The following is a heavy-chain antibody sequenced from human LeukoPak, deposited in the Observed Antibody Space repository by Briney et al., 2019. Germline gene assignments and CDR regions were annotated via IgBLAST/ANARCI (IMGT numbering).Heavy chain of an antibody. V-gene: IGHV1-18*04. J-gene: IGHJ5*02. D-gene: IGHD1-14*01. CDR1: GYNFITHA. CDR3: ARYAEGWPGLFDP. Sequence: ASVKVSCKASGYNFITHAISWVRQAPGQGLEWMGWISGSNGKTKYAQKFQGRLTMITDTSTSTAYMELRSLRSDDTAVYFCARYAEGWPGLFDPWGQGTLVTASS. CDR2: ISGSNGKT.